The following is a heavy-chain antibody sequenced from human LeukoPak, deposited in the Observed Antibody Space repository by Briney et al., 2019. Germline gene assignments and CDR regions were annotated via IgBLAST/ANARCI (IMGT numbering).Heavy chain of an antibody. V-gene: IGHV4-30-4*08. CDR2: IYYSGST. CDR3: ARVRAARHTEVDY. D-gene: IGHD6-6*01. Sequence: PSETLPLTCTVSGGSICSGDYYWSWIRQPPGKGLEWIGYIYYSGSTYYNPSLKSRVTISVDTSKNQFSLKLSSVTAADTAVYYCARVRAARHTEVDYWGQGTLVTVSS. J-gene: IGHJ4*02. CDR1: GGSICSGDYY.